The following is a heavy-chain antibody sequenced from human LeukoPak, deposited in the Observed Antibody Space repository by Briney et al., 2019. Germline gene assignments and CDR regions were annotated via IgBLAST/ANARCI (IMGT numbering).Heavy chain of an antibody. CDR2: IYHSGTT. V-gene: IGHV4-30-2*01. CDR3: VRLRGYSGCLFAD. Sequence: SETLSLTCAVSGGSISSGGYSWSWIRQPPGKGLEWIGYIYHSGTTYYNPSAKSRVTISVDRSKNQFSLQLSSVTAAASSAYYCVRLRGYSGCLFADWGQGTLVTVSS. J-gene: IGHJ4*02. D-gene: IGHD5-12*01. CDR1: GGSISSGGYS.